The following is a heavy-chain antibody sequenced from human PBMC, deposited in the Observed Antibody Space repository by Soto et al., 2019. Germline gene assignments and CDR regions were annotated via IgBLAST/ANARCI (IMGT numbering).Heavy chain of an antibody. CDR2: IIPILGIA. J-gene: IGHJ5*02. Sequence: QVQLVQSGAEVKKPGSSVKVSCKASGGTFSSYTISWVRQAPGQGLEWMGRIIPILGIANYAQKFQRIVTITADQSTSTAYMELSSLRSEDTAVYYCARVLTARTVTTSWFDPWGQGTLVTVSS. CDR1: GGTFSSYT. CDR3: ARVLTARTVTTSWFDP. V-gene: IGHV1-69*02. D-gene: IGHD4-17*01.